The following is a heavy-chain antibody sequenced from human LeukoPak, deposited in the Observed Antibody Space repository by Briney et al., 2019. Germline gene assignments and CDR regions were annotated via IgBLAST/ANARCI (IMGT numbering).Heavy chain of an antibody. CDR3: ARTYYDILTGYPDTVPGDY. Sequence: ASVKVSCKASGYTFTSYAMNWVRQAPGQGLEWMGWINTNTGNPTYAQGFTGRFVFSLDTSVSTAYLQISSLKAEDTAVYYCARTYYDILTGYPDTVPGDYWGQGTLVTVSS. CDR1: GYTFTSYA. J-gene: IGHJ4*02. D-gene: IGHD3-9*01. CDR2: INTNTGNP. V-gene: IGHV7-4-1*02.